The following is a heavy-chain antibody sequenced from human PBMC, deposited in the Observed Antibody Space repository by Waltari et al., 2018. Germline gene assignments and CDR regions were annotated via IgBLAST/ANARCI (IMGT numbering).Heavy chain of an antibody. D-gene: IGHD2-2*01. CDR2: IKHDGSEK. V-gene: IGHV3-7*01. Sequence: EVQVMESGGGLVQPGGSLRLSCEVSGFIFSDFWLSWVRRAPGKGLECVATIKHDGSEKYYVQSARGRFTVSRENAKQSLFLQMNGLRAEDTAVYYCARDSSPIGPSRSRVDGMDVWGQGTTVTVSS. CDR1: GFIFSDFW. CDR3: ARDSSPIGPSRSRVDGMDV. J-gene: IGHJ6*02.